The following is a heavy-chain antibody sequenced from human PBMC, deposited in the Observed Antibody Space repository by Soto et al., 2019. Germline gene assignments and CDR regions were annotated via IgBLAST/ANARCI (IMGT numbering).Heavy chain of an antibody. V-gene: IGHV3-30*18. CDR1: GIDLENYG. CDR2: ISSAGTTK. CDR3: VKDGGGVRYNYNIRGDS. Sequence: QVQLVESGGGVVHPGRSLRLSCVASGIDLENYGIHWVRQAPGEGLEWVAVISSAGTTKSCIDYVRGRFTISRDNSKSTVFLQMNSLRREDTAMYYCVKDGGGVRYNYNIRGDSWGQGTQVTVSS. D-gene: IGHD5-18*01. J-gene: IGHJ4*02.